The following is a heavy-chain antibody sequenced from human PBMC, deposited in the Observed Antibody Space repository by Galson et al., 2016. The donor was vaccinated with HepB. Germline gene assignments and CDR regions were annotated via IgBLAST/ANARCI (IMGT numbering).Heavy chain of an antibody. CDR3: AKDMGIMVTFGGAQG. D-gene: IGHD3-16*01. CDR1: GFTFDNYS. Sequence: SLRLSCATSGFTFDNYSMHWVRQAPGKGLEWVSLISWDGSRTYYADSVKGRFIISRDNSKNSLFLQVNSLRTEDTTLYYCAKDMGIMVTFGGAQGWGQGTLVTVSS. J-gene: IGHJ4*02. CDR2: ISWDGSRT. V-gene: IGHV3-43*01.